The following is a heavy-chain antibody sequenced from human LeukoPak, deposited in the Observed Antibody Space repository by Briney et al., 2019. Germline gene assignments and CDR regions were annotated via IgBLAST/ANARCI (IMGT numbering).Heavy chain of an antibody. D-gene: IGHD2/OR15-2a*01. V-gene: IGHV6-1*01. Sequence: SQTLSLTCAISGDSVSSNSAAWNWIRQSPSRGLEWLGRTYYRSKWYNDYAVSVKSRITINPDTSKNQFSLQLNSVTPEDTAVYYCARAPNIQIYYYYYYYMDVWGKGTTVTVSS. CDR3: ARAPNIQIYYYYYYYMDV. CDR2: TYYRSKWYN. CDR1: GDSVSSNSAA. J-gene: IGHJ6*03.